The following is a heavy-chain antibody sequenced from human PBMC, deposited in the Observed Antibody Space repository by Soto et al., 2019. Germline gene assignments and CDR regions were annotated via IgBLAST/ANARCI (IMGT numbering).Heavy chain of an antibody. D-gene: IGHD2-2*02. V-gene: IGHV3-23*01. CDR2: IHGDGDYS. CDR1: GFMFSCCA. Sequence: EVQLLDSGGGLVQPGGSLRLSCAASGFMFSCCAMSWVRQAPGKGLEWVSTIHGDGDYSHYTDSVEGRFTISRDNSRNTLYLQMESLRADDTATYYCAKNRGAGDYTNWSFAVWGRGTLVAVSS. J-gene: IGHJ2*01. CDR3: AKNRGAGDYTNWSFAV.